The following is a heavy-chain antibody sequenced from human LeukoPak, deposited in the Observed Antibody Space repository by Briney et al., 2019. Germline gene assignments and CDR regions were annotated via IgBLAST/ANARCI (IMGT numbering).Heavy chain of an antibody. CDR3: AKDIAAAGKSGFDY. CDR2: ISWNSGSI. Sequence: PGGSLRLSCAASGFTFVDYAMHWVRQAPGKGLEWVSGISWNSGSIGYADSVKGRFTISRDNAKNSLYLQMNSLRAEDTALYYCAKDIAAAGKSGFDYWGQGTLVTVSS. V-gene: IGHV3-9*01. D-gene: IGHD6-13*01. J-gene: IGHJ4*02. CDR1: GFTFVDYA.